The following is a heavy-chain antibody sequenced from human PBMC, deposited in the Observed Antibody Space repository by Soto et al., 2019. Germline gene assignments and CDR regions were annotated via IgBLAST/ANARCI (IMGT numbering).Heavy chain of an antibody. J-gene: IGHJ4*02. CDR2: IYYSGST. D-gene: IGHD5-12*01. Sequence: SETLSLTCTVSGGSISSYYWSWIRQPPGKGLEWIGYIYYSGSTNYNPSLKSRVTISVDTSKNQFSLKLSSVTAADTAVYYCARSRDLSGYESFDYWGQGTLVTVSS. CDR1: GGSISSYY. V-gene: IGHV4-59*01. CDR3: ARSRDLSGYESFDY.